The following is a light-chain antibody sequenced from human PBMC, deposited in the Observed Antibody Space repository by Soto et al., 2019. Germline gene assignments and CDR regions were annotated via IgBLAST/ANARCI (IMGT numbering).Light chain of an antibody. V-gene: IGKV1-39*01. CDR2: AAS. J-gene: IGKJ1*01. CDR1: QSISTY. CDR3: QQSYSTLWT. Sequence: DIQMTQSPSSLSASVGDRVTITCRASQSISTYLNWFQQKPGKAPKLLIYAASTLASGVPSRFSGSGSGTDFTLTISRLQPEDLATYYCQQSYSTLWTFGPGTKLEIK.